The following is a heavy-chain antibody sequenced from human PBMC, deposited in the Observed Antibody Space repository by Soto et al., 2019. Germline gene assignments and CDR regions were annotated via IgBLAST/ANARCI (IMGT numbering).Heavy chain of an antibody. V-gene: IGHV3-23*01. CDR2: ISASVGST. CDR3: AKGGQSYDY. CDR1: GFTFSNYA. J-gene: IGHJ4*02. Sequence: VGSLRLSCAASGFTFSNYAMSWVRQAPGKGLEWVSAISASVGSTYYTDSVKGRFTISRDNSKNTLYLQMNSLRAEDTAVYYCAKGGQSYDYWGQGTLVTVSS. D-gene: IGHD3-10*01.